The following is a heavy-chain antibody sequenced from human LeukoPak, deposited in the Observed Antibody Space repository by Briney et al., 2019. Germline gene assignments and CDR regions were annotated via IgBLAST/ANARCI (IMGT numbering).Heavy chain of an antibody. J-gene: IGHJ5*02. Sequence: PGGSLRLSCAASGFTFNSYSMNWVRQAPGKGLEWVSYISSGSSTKYYADSVKGRFTISRDNAKNSLYLQMNSLRAEDTAVYYCAKDRYYDNSANHYESESWGQGTLVTVSS. V-gene: IGHV3-48*04. CDR2: ISSGSSTK. CDR1: GFTFNSYS. D-gene: IGHD3-22*01. CDR3: AKDRYYDNSANHYESES.